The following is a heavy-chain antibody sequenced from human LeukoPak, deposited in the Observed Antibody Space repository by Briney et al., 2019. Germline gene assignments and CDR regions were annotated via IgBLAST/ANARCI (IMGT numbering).Heavy chain of an antibody. CDR2: ISSSSSYI. D-gene: IGHD1-20*01. Sequence: GGSLRLSCAASGFTFSSYSMNWVRQAPGKGLEWVSSISSSSSYIYYADSVKGRFTISRDNAKNTLYLQMNSLRAEDTAVYYCARDIPITGSQKEAGGLDYWGQGTLVTVSS. CDR1: GFTFSSYS. V-gene: IGHV3-21*01. CDR3: ARDIPITGSQKEAGGLDY. J-gene: IGHJ4*02.